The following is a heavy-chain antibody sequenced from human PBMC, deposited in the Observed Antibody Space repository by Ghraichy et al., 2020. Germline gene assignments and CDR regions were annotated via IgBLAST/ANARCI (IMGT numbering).Heavy chain of an antibody. CDR3: ARDVGGVGATLPFDY. D-gene: IGHD1-26*01. V-gene: IGHV3-33*01. J-gene: IGHJ4*02. Sequence: GGSLRLSCAASGFTFSSYGMHWVRQAPGKGLEWVAVIWYDGSNKYYADSVKGRFTISRDNSKNTLYLQMNSLRAEDTAVYYCARDVGGVGATLPFDYWGQGTLVTVSS. CDR1: GFTFSSYG. CDR2: IWYDGSNK.